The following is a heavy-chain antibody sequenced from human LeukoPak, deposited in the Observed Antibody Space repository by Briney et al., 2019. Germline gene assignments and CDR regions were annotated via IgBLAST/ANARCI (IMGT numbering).Heavy chain of an antibody. CDR3: ARANYYDSSGYYGYTDY. CDR1: GYTFNGYY. Sequence: ASVKVSCKASGYTFNGYYIHWVRQAPGQGLEWMGWINPNNGGTNYAQKFQGRVTMTRDTSISTAYMELSRLRSDDTALYYCARANYYDSSGYYGYTDYWGQGTLVTVSS. D-gene: IGHD3-22*01. V-gene: IGHV1-2*02. CDR2: INPNNGGT. J-gene: IGHJ4*02.